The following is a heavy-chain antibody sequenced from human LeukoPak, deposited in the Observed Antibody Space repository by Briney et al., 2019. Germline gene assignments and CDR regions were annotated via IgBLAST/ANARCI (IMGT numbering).Heavy chain of an antibody. J-gene: IGHJ4*02. CDR1: GFTFSSCGM. CDR2: IYYSGST. CDR3: ARGLAIWSGYWAH. Sequence: GSLRLSCAASGFTFSSCGMSWVRQPPGKGLEWIGSIYYSGSTYYNPSLKSRVTISVDTSKNQFSLKLNSVTAADTAVYYCARGLAIWSGYWAHWGQGTLVTVSS. D-gene: IGHD3-3*01. V-gene: IGHV4-39*07.